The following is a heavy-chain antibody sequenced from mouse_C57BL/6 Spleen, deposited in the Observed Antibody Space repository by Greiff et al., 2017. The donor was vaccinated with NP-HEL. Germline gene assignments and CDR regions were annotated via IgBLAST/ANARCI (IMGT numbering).Heavy chain of an antibody. D-gene: IGHD1-1*01. CDR1: GYTFTSYW. Sequence: QVQLQHPGAELVMPGASVKLSCKASGYTFTSYWMHWVKQRPGQGLEWIGEIDPSDSYTNYNQKFKGKSTLTVDKSSSTAYMQLSSLTSEDSAVYYCARNYYGSSPKYYAMDYWGQGTSVTVSS. CDR2: IDPSDSYT. CDR3: ARNYYGSSPKYYAMDY. V-gene: IGHV1-69*01. J-gene: IGHJ4*01.